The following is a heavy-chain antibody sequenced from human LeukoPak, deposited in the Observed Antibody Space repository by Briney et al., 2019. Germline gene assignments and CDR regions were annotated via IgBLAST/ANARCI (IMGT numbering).Heavy chain of an antibody. Sequence: PSETLSLTCTVSGGSISSYYWSWIRQPPGKGLEWLGYIYTSGSTNYNPSLKSRVTISVDTSKNQCSLKLTSVTAADTAVYYCARRDSAMVFFDLWGQGTLVTVSS. CDR1: GGSISSYY. CDR3: ARRDSAMVFFDL. CDR2: IYTSGST. D-gene: IGHD5-18*01. J-gene: IGHJ4*02. V-gene: IGHV4-4*09.